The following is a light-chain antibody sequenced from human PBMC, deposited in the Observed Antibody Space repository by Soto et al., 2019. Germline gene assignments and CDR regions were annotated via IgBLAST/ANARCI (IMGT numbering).Light chain of an antibody. J-gene: IGLJ1*01. CDR3: SSYTTSTTLV. V-gene: IGLV2-14*03. Sequence: QSALTQPASVSGSPGQSITISCTGTNSDIGGYNFVSWYQQHAGKAPKLMIFDVSNRPSGVSLRFSGSKSGNTASLTISGLQAEDEADYYCSSYTTSTTLVFGPGTKLTVL. CDR1: NSDIGGYNF. CDR2: DVS.